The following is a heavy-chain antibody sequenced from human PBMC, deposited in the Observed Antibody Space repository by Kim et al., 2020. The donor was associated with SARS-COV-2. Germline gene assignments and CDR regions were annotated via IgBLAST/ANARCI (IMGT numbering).Heavy chain of an antibody. V-gene: IGHV4-39*01. J-gene: IGHJ2*01. CDR1: GRSISSSSYY. Sequence: SETLSLTCTVSGRSISSSSYYWGWIRQPPGKGLEWIGSIYYSGSTYYNPSLKSRDTISVDTSKNQFSLKLSSVTAADTAVYYCARRVVIHWYFDLWGRGTLVTVSS. D-gene: IGHD3-22*01. CDR2: IYYSGST. CDR3: ARRVVIHWYFDL.